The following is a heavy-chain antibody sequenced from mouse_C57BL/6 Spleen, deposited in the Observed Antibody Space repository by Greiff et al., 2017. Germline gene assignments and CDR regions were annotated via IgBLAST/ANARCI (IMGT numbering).Heavy chain of an antibody. J-gene: IGHJ2*01. CDR3: ARSLTTGFDY. CDR1: GFTFTDYY. CDR2: IRNKANGYTT. D-gene: IGHD1-1*01. V-gene: IGHV7-3*01. Sequence: EVKVVESGGGLVQPGGSLSLSCAASGFTFTDYYMSWVRQPPGKALEWLGFIRNKANGYTTEYSASVKGRFTISRDNSQSILYLQMNALRAEDSATYYCARSLTTGFDYWGQGTTLTVSS.